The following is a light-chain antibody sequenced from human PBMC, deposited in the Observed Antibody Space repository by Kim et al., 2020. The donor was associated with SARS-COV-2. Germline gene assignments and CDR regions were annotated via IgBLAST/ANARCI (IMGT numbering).Light chain of an antibody. CDR1: QSVSSSY. CDR3: QQYGSSPLT. J-gene: IGKJ4*01. V-gene: IGKV3-20*01. CDR2: GAS. Sequence: LSPGERATLSCRASQSVSSSYLAWYQQKPGQAPRLLIYGASSRATGIPDRFSGSGSGTDFTLTISRLEPEDFAVYYCQQYGSSPLTFGRDQGGYQ.